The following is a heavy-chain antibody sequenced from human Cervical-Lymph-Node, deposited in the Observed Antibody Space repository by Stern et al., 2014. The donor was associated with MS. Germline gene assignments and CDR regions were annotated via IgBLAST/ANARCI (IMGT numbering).Heavy chain of an antibody. CDR2: LYWDDDE. CDR1: GFSLNTRDVA. J-gene: IGHJ4*02. V-gene: IGHV2-5*02. CDR3: ARRMVRSDYFDY. D-gene: IGHD3-10*01. Sequence: QVTLKESGPTLLNPTQTLPLPCSFSGFSLNTRDVAVGWLRQPPGKALEWLALLYWDDDERYNLSLKNRLSISKDTFRNRVVLTMTGMDRVDTGTYFCARRMVRSDYFDYWGQGILVTVSS.